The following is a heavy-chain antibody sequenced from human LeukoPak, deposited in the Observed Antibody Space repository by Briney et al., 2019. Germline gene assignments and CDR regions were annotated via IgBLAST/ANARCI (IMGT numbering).Heavy chain of an antibody. J-gene: IGHJ4*02. CDR1: GFTFSSYA. D-gene: IGHD1-26*01. CDR3: ARDPVWATKCFDY. Sequence: QPGGSLRLSCAASGFTFSSYAMHWVRQAPGKGLEWVAVISYDGSNKYYADSVKGRFTISRDNSKNTLYLQMNSLRAEDTAVYYCARDPVWATKCFDYWGQGTLVTVSS. V-gene: IGHV3-30-3*01. CDR2: ISYDGSNK.